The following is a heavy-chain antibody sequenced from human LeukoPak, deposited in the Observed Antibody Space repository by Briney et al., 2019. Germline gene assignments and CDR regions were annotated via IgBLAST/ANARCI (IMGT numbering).Heavy chain of an antibody. J-gene: IGHJ4*02. V-gene: IGHV4-30-2*01. Sequence: PSQTLSLTCAVSGGSISSGGYSWSWIRQPPGKGLEWIGYIYHSGSTYYNPSPKSRVTISVDRSKNQFSLKLSSVTAADTAVYYCARAGGRTTLYFDYWGQGTLVTVSS. CDR1: GGSISSGGYS. CDR2: IYHSGST. CDR3: ARAGGRTTLYFDY. D-gene: IGHD1-7*01.